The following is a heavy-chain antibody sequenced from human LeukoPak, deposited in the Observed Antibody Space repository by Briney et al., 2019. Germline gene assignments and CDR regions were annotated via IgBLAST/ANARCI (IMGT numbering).Heavy chain of an antibody. CDR3: AKDSNYYYYASGSPDY. CDR2: ISYDGSNK. D-gene: IGHD3-10*01. J-gene: IGHJ4*02. CDR1: GFTFSSYG. V-gene: IGHV3-30*18. Sequence: GGSLRLSCAASGFTFSSYGMHWVSQAPGKGLEWVAVISYDGSNKYYADSVKGRFTISRDNSKNTLYLQMNSLRAEDTAVYYCAKDSNYYYYASGSPDYWGQGTLVTVSS.